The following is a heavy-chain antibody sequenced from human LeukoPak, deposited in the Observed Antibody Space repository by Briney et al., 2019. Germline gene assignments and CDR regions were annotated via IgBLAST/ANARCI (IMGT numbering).Heavy chain of an antibody. CDR3: ARIAARLPWFDP. CDR2: ISSSGSTI. J-gene: IGHJ5*02. V-gene: IGHV3-48*03. CDR1: GFTFSSYE. Sequence: PGGSLRLSCAASGFTFSSYEMNWVRQAPGKGLEWVSYISSSGSTIYYADSVKGRFTISRDNAKNSLYLQMSSLRAEDTAVYYCARIAARLPWFDPWGQGTLVTVSS. D-gene: IGHD6-6*01.